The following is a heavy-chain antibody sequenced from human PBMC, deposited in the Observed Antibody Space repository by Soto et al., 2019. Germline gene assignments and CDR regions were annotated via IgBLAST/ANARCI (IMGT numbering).Heavy chain of an antibody. J-gene: IGHJ4*02. V-gene: IGHV4-59*08. CDR3: ARQSVGPYGSGSYFDY. CDR1: GGSISSYY. Sequence: QVQLQESGPGLVKPSETLSLTCTVSGGSISSYYWSWIRQPPGKGLEWIGYIYYSGSTNYNPSLKSRVTSSVDTSKNQCSLKLSSVTAADTAVYYCARQSVGPYGSGSYFDYWGQGTLVTVSS. D-gene: IGHD3-10*01. CDR2: IYYSGST.